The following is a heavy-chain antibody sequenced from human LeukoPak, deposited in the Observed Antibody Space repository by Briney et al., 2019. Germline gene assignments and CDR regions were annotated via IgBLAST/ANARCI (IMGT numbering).Heavy chain of an antibody. CDR2: ISAYNGNT. V-gene: IGHV1-18*01. J-gene: IGHJ4*02. CDR3: AKDQRWELPHYADY. D-gene: IGHD1-26*01. Sequence: ASVKVSCKASGYTFTSYGISWARQAPGQGLEWMGWISAYNGNTNYAQKLQGRVTMTTDTSTSTAYMELRSLRSDDTAVYYCAKDQRWELPHYADYWGQGTLVTVSS. CDR1: GYTFTSYG.